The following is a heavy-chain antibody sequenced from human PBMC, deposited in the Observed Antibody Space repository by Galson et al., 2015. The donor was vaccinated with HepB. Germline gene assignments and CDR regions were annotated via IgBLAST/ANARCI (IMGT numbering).Heavy chain of an antibody. V-gene: IGHV3-7*01. Sequence: SLRLSCAVSGFTFSSHWMSWVRQAPGKGLEWVANIKEDGSEKYYVDPVKGRFTISRDNAKSSLFLQMNSLRAEDTAVYYCARDWAYGSGSNYGVASYRDHWGQGTLVTVSS. CDR1: GFTFSSHW. CDR3: ARDWAYGSGSNYGVASYRDH. J-gene: IGHJ5*02. CDR2: IKEDGSEK. D-gene: IGHD3-10*01.